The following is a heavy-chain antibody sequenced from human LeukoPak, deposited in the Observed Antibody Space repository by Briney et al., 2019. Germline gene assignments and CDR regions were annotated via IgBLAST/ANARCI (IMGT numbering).Heavy chain of an antibody. CDR2: INSDGGST. Sequence: GGSLRLSCAASGFTLSSYWMHWVRQAPGKGLVWVSRINSDGGSTSYADSVKGRFTISRDNAQNTLYLQMNSLRAEDTAMYYCASTLYYSDRFHFDYWGQGTLVTVSS. V-gene: IGHV3-74*01. CDR3: ASTLYYSDRFHFDY. CDR1: GFTLSSYW. D-gene: IGHD3-22*01. J-gene: IGHJ4*02.